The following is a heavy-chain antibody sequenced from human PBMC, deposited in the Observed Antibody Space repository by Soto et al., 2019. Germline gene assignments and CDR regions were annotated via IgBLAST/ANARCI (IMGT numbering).Heavy chain of an antibody. D-gene: IGHD6-19*01. J-gene: IGHJ3*02. CDR3: ERGAVDSSGRLDDFDI. CDR2: MDPNSGKT. V-gene: IGHV1-8*01. CDR1: GYTFTSYD. Sequence: ASEKVSCKASGYTFTSYDIHWVRHATGQGLEWMGWMDPNSGKTGYEKKFQGRVTMTRNTSISTEYMELRRMRSEDTEVYYCERGAVDSSGRLDDFDIWGQGTMVTVSS.